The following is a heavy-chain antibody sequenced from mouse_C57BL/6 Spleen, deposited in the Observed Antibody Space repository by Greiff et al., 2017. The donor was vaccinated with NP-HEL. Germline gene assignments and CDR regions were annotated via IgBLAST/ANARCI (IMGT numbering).Heavy chain of an antibody. V-gene: IGHV1-15*01. D-gene: IGHD4-1*01. CDR3: TRRDWDWYFDV. CDR1: GYTFTDYE. Sequence: LQESGAELVRPGASVTLSCKASGYTFTDYEMHWVKQTPVHGLEWIGAIDPETGGTAYNQKFKGKAILTADKSSSTAYMELRSLTSEDSAVYYCTRRDWDWYFDVWGTGTTVTVSS. J-gene: IGHJ1*03. CDR2: IDPETGGT.